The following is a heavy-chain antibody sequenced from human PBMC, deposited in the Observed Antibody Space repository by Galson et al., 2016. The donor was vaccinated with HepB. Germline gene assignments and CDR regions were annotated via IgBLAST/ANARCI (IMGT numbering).Heavy chain of an antibody. D-gene: IGHD2-2*01. J-gene: IGHJ5*02. Sequence: SVKVSCKASGYTFTSYDINWVRQATGQGLEWMGWMNPNSGHIGYAQEFQGRVTMTRNISISTAYLELTSLRSDDTAVYYCARGEFCSNISCYGGGWFDPWGQGTLVTVSS. CDR2: MNPNSGHI. V-gene: IGHV1-8*01. CDR3: ARGEFCSNISCYGGGWFDP. CDR1: GYTFTSYD.